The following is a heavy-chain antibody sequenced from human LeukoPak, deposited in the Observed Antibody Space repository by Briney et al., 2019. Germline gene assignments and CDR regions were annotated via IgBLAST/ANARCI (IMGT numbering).Heavy chain of an antibody. D-gene: IGHD2-2*01. CDR2: IDPGDSYT. J-gene: IGHJ5*02. CDR3: ARHRALGDTAVVPTPMFWFDP. CDR1: GYRFTSYW. V-gene: IGHV5-10-1*01. Sequence: GESLKISCKGSGYRFTSYWITWVRQMPGKGLEWMGKIDPGDSYTTYSPSFQGHVTISADKSISTAYLEWSSLKASDTAMYYCARHRALGDTAVVPTPMFWFDPWAREPWSPSPQ.